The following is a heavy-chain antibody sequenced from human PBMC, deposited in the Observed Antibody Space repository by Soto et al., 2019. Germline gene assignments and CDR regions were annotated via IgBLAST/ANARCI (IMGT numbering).Heavy chain of an antibody. J-gene: IGHJ6*03. CDR1: GGSISSYY. CDR2: IYYSGST. V-gene: IGHV4-59*01. CDR3: ARGTVTTYYYYYYMDV. Sequence: PSETLSLTCTVSGGSISSYYWSWIRQPPGKGLEWIGYIYYSGSTNYNPSLKSRVTISVDTSKNQFSLKLSSVTAADTAVYYCARGTVTTYYYYYYMDVWGKGTTVTVSS. D-gene: IGHD4-4*01.